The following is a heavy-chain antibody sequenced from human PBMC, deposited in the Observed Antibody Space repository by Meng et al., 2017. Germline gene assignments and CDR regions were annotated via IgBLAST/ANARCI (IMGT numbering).Heavy chain of an antibody. CDR2: ISHSGTT. V-gene: IGHV4-34*01. Sequence: QVQLAQLGEVLLSPSDPLSLTCAVYCGSFSAYYRHWIRQPPGRGLEWIGEISHSGTTNYNPSLTSRVTISLDASKSKFFLKLTSVTGADTAVYFCARGVRSKIQQLLPGRPTYVDLWSQGNLVTVSS. CDR3: ARGVRSKIQQLLPGRPTYVDL. D-gene: IGHD6-13*01. CDR1: CGSFSAYY. J-gene: IGHJ4*02.